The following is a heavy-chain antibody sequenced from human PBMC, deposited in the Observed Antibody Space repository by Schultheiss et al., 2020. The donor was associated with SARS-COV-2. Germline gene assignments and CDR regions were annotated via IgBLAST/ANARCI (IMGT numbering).Heavy chain of an antibody. CDR1: GFTFSSYG. Sequence: GGSLRLSCAASGFTFSSYGMHWVRQAPGKGLEWVAVISYDGSNKYYADSVKGRFTISRDNSKNTLYLQMNSLRAEDTAVYYCVKARIAAAGSRGDYWGQGTLVTVSS. CDR2: ISYDGSNK. J-gene: IGHJ4*02. V-gene: IGHV3-30*18. D-gene: IGHD6-13*01. CDR3: VKARIAAAGSRGDY.